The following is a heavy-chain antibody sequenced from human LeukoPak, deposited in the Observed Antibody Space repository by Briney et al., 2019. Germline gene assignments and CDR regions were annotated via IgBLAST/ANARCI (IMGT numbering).Heavy chain of an antibody. V-gene: IGHV3-23*01. D-gene: IGHD3-22*01. Sequence: GGSLRLSCAASGFTFSRYGMTWVRQAPGKGLEWVSTISDTGDSTYYADSVKGRFTISRDNSKNTLYLQMNSLRAEDTAVYYCARGRGYYYDSSGYHGGVWYWGQGTLVTVSS. CDR2: ISDTGDST. CDR1: GFTFSRYG. J-gene: IGHJ4*02. CDR3: ARGRGYYYDSSGYHGGVWY.